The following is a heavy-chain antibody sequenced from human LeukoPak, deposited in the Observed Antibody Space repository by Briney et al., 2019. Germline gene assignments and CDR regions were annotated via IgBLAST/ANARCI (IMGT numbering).Heavy chain of an antibody. CDR2: IYYSGST. CDR3: ARYGDYDWYFDY. CDR1: GGSISSSSYY. J-gene: IGHJ4*02. D-gene: IGHD4-17*01. Sequence: SGTLSLTCTVSGGSISSSSYYWGWIRQPPGKGLEWIGSIYYSGSTYYNPSLKSRVTISVDTSKNQFSLKLSSVTAADTAVYYCARYGDYDWYFDYWGQGTLVTVSS. V-gene: IGHV4-39*01.